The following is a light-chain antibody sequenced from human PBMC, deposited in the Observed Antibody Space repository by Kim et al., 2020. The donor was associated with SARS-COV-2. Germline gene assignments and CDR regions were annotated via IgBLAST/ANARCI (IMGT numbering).Light chain of an antibody. CDR1: QSVSSSY. CDR2: GAS. Sequence: EIVLTQSPGTLSLSPGERATLSCRASQSVSSSYLAWYQQKPGQAPRLLIYGASSRATGIPDRFSGSGSGTDFTLTISRLEPEDFAVYYCQRYGRSPYSFGQGTKLEF. V-gene: IGKV3-20*01. J-gene: IGKJ2*01. CDR3: QRYGRSPYS.